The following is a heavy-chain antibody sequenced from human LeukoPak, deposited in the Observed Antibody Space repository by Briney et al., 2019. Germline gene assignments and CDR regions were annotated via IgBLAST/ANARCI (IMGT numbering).Heavy chain of an antibody. J-gene: IGHJ3*02. D-gene: IGHD2-2*01. CDR2: IYTSGST. CDR3: ARCVVVPAAKSLNDAFDI. V-gene: IGHV4-4*07. CDR1: GGSISSYY. Sequence: PSETLSLTCTVSGGSISSYYWSWIRQPAGKGLEWIGRIYTSGSTNYNPSLKSRVTMSVDTSKNQFSLKLSSVTAADTAVYYCARCVVVPAAKSLNDAFDIWGQGTMVTVSS.